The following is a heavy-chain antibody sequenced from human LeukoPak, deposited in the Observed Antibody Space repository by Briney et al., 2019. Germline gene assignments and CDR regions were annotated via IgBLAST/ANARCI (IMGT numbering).Heavy chain of an antibody. V-gene: IGHV3-48*03. J-gene: IGHJ4*02. Sequence: GGSLRLSCAASGFTFSSYEMNWVRRAPGKGLEWVSYISSGSTIYDADSVKGRFTISRDNAKNSLYLQMNSLRAEDTAVYYCARESIAVDGAPFDYWGQGTLVTVSS. CDR1: GFTFSSYE. CDR2: ISSGSTI. CDR3: ARESIAVDGAPFDY. D-gene: IGHD6-19*01.